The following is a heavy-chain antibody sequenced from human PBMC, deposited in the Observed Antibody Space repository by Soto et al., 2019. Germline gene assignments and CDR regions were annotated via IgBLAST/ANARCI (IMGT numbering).Heavy chain of an antibody. CDR3: VMVDNYVTPTPQDV. CDR1: GCIFVNYG. V-gene: IGHV1-18*01. CDR2: ISPYTGNT. D-gene: IGHD3-16*01. J-gene: IGHJ6*02. Sequence: QVQLMQSGDEVKKPGASVKVSCKASGCIFVNYGIAWVRQAPRQGLEWMGWISPYTGNTHSASKVQGRLTMTTDTSTSTAYMDLGSLTSDDTAVYYCVMVDNYVTPTPQDVWGQGTTVTVSS.